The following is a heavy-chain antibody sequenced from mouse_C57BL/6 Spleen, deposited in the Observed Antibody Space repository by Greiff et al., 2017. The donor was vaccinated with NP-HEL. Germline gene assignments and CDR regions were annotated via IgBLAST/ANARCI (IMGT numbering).Heavy chain of an antibody. D-gene: IGHD2-4*01. V-gene: IGHV1-53*01. CDR1: GYTFTSYW. CDR2: INPSNGGT. J-gene: IGHJ3*01. Sequence: LQQPGTELVKPGASVKLSCKASGYTFTSYWMHWVKQRPGQGLEWIGNINPSNGGTNYNEKFKSKATLTVDKSSSTAYMQLSSLTSEDSAVYYCARRGIYYDYDEGFAYWGQGTLVTVSA. CDR3: ARRGIYYDYDEGFAY.